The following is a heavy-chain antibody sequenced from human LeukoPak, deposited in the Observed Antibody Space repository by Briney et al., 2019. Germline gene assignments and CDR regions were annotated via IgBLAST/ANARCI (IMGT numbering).Heavy chain of an antibody. CDR3: AREVRYCSGGSCLGVNWFDP. D-gene: IGHD2-15*01. CDR1: GGSFRDYY. CDR2: INHSGST. V-gene: IGHV4-34*01. J-gene: IGHJ5*02. Sequence: PSETLSLTCAVYGGSFRDYYWSWIRQPPGKGLEWMGEINHSGSTNYNPSLKSRVTISVDTSKNQFSLKLSSVTAADTALYYCAREVRYCSGGSCLGVNWFDPWGQGTLVTVSS.